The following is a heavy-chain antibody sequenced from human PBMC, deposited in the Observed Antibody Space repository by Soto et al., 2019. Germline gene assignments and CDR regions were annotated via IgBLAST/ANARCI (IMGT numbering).Heavy chain of an antibody. CDR2: ISGSGGST. Sequence: GGSLRLSCAASGFTSSSYAMSWVRQAPGKGLEWVSAISGSGGSTYYADSVKGRFTISRDNSKNTLYLQMNSLRAEDTAVYYCAAYYYDSSGYYYPFDYWGQGTLVTVSS. J-gene: IGHJ4*02. V-gene: IGHV3-23*01. CDR1: GFTSSSYA. CDR3: AAYYYDSSGYYYPFDY. D-gene: IGHD3-22*01.